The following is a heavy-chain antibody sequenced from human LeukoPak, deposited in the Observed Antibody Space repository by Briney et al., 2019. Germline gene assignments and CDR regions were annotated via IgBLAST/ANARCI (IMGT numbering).Heavy chain of an antibody. CDR3: ARDVPLAYSSGWYDYNWFDP. Sequence: PGGSLRLSCAASGFTFSSYWMSWVRQAPGKGLEWVANIKQDGSEKYYVDSVKGRFTISRDNAKNSLYLQMNSLRAEDTAVYYCARDVPLAYSSGWYDYNWFDPWGQGTLVTVSS. CDR2: IKQDGSEK. CDR1: GFTFSSYW. V-gene: IGHV3-7*01. J-gene: IGHJ5*02. D-gene: IGHD6-19*01.